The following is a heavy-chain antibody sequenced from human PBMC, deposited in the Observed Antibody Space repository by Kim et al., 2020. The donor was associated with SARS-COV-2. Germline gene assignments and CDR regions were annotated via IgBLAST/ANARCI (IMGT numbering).Heavy chain of an antibody. CDR3: ARWATGGRVMWSFDY. D-gene: IGHD5-12*01. Sequence: GGSLRLSCAASGFTFSSYSMNWVRQAPGKGLEWVSYISSSSSTIYYADSVKGRFTISRDNAKNSLYLQMNSLRDEDTAVYYCARWATGGRVMWSFDYWGQGTLVTVSS. CDR2: ISSSSSTI. J-gene: IGHJ4*02. V-gene: IGHV3-48*02. CDR1: GFTFSSYS.